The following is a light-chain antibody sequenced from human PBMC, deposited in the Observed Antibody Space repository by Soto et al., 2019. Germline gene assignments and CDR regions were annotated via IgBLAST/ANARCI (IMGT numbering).Light chain of an antibody. CDR3: SSYTSSSTL. J-gene: IGLJ2*01. Sequence: QSVLTQPASVSGSPGQSITISCTGTSSDVGGYNYVSCYQQHPGKAPKLMIYEVNNRPSGISNRFSGSESGNTASLTISGLQAEDEAAYYCSSYTSSSTLFGGGTQLPVL. CDR2: EVN. V-gene: IGLV2-14*01. CDR1: SSDVGGYNY.